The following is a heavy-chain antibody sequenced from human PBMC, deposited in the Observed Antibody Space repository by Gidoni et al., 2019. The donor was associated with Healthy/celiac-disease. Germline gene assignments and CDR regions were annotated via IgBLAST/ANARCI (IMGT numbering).Heavy chain of an antibody. CDR2: IIPIFGTA. V-gene: IGHV1-69*01. CDR3: ARDSNPESGSYYLNYFDY. D-gene: IGHD1-26*01. Sequence: QVQLVQSGAEVKKPGSSVKVSCKASGGTFSSYAISWVRQAPGQGLEWMGGIIPIFGTANYAQKFQGRVTITADESTSTAYMELSSLRSEDTAVYYCARDSNPESGSYYLNYFDYWGQGTLVTVSS. J-gene: IGHJ4*02. CDR1: GGTFSSYA.